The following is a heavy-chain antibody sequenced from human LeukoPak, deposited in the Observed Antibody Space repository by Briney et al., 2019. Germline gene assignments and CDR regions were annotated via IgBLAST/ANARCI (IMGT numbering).Heavy chain of an antibody. CDR2: ISGSGGST. D-gene: IGHD3-10*01. Sequence: GGFLRLSCAASGFTFSSYAMSWVRQAPGKGLEWVSAISGSGGSTYYADSVKGRFTISRDNSKNTLYLQMNSLRAEDTAVYYCAKDLRFGEAIPSYFDYWGQGTLVTVSS. J-gene: IGHJ4*02. CDR3: AKDLRFGEAIPSYFDY. V-gene: IGHV3-23*01. CDR1: GFTFSSYA.